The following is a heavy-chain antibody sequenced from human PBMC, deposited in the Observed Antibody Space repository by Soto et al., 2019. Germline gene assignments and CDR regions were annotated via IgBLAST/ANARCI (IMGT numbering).Heavy chain of an antibody. J-gene: IGHJ6*03. Sequence: GASVKVSCKASGYTFTGFYMHWVRQAPGQGLEWMGWINPNSGGTNYAQKFQGWVTMTRDTSISTAYMELSRLRSDDTAVYYCARADDYYYYYMDVWGKGTKVTVSS. CDR3: ARADDYYYYYMDV. CDR1: GYTFTGFY. V-gene: IGHV1-2*04. CDR2: INPNSGGT.